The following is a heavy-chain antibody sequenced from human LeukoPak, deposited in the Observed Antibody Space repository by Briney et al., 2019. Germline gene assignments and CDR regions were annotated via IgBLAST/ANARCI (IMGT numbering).Heavy chain of an antibody. J-gene: IGHJ4*02. CDR3: ASMSSGDDY. V-gene: IGHV3-21*01. CDR2: ISSSSSYI. Sequence: GGSLRLSCAASGFTFSSYSMNWVRQAPGKGLEWVLSISSSSSYIYYADSVKGRFTISRDNAKNSLYLQMNSLRAEDTAVYYCASMSSGDDYWGQGTLVTVSS. D-gene: IGHD3-22*01. CDR1: GFTFSSYS.